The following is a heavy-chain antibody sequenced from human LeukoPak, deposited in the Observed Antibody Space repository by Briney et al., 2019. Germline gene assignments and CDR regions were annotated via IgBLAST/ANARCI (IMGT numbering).Heavy chain of an antibody. V-gene: IGHV7-4-1*02. D-gene: IGHD6-19*01. J-gene: IGHJ5*02. CDR3: ARDRIAVAGTHLDP. Sequence: GASVKVSCKASGYTFTSYGISWVRQAPGQGLEWMGWINTNTGNPTYAQGFTGRFVFSLDTSVSTAYLQISSLKAEDTAVYYCARDRIAVAGTHLDPWGQGTLVTVSS. CDR1: GYTFTSYG. CDR2: INTNTGNP.